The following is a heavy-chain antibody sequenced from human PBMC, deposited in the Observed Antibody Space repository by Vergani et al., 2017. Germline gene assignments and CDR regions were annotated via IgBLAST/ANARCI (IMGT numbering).Heavy chain of an antibody. CDR2: ISYDGSNK. V-gene: IGHV3-30*03. CDR1: GFTFSSYG. CDR3: ARLVRGSYYYYMDV. D-gene: IGHD3-10*01. J-gene: IGHJ6*03. Sequence: QVQLVESGGGVVQPGRSLRLSCAASGFTFSSYGMHWVRQAPGKGLEWVAVISYDGSNKYYADSVKGRFTISRDNSKNTLYLQMNSLRAEDTAVYYCARLVRGSYYYYMDVWGKGTTVTVSS.